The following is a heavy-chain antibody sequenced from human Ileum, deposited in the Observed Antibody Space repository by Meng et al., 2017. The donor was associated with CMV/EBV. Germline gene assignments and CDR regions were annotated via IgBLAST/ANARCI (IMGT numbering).Heavy chain of an antibody. CDR1: GDPISSGSHS. Sequence: QMQWQEAGQGLVKPAATLSLTCTASGDPISSGSHSWAWFRQPPGKRLEWIGSMYFSGIADYNPSLKSRVTISLHATQKQFSLRLTSVTAADSAVYFCARDLTNKWFYYWGQGTLVTVSS. V-gene: IGHV4-39*07. CDR2: MYFSGIA. J-gene: IGHJ4*02. D-gene: IGHD1-26*01. CDR3: ARDLTNKWFYY.